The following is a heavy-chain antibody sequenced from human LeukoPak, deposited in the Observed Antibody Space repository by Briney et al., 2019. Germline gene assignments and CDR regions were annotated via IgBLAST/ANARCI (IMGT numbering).Heavy chain of an antibody. V-gene: IGHV3-49*03. CDR2: IRSKTYGGTT. CDR1: GFTFNDYA. J-gene: IGHJ4*02. Sequence: GGSLRLSCTASGFTFNDYAMGWFRQAPGKGLEWVGFIRSKTYGGTTEYAASVKGRFTISRDDSKSIAYLQMNSLKTEDTAVYYCSRVGKFFWDFDYWGQGTLVTVSS. CDR3: SRVGKFFWDFDY. D-gene: IGHD3-3*01.